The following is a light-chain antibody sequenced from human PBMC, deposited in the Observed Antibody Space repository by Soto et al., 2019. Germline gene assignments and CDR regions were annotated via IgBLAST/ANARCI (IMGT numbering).Light chain of an antibody. V-gene: IGLV2-23*01. J-gene: IGLJ1*01. CDR2: QGS. Sequence: QSALTQPASVSGSPGQSITISCTGTSSDVGSYNLVSWYQQHPGKAPKLIIYQGSKRPSGISNRFSGSQSANTASLTISGLQAEDEADYYCCSYAVSKTYVFGTGTKVTVL. CDR1: SSDVGSYNL. CDR3: CSYAVSKTYV.